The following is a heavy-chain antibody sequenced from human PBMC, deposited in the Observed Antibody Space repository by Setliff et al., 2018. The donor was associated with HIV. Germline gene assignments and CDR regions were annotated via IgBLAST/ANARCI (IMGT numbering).Heavy chain of an antibody. Sequence: SETLSLTCAVYGGSFSGYYWSWIRQPPGKGLEWIGEINHSGSTNYNPSLKSRVTISVDTSKNQLSLKLSSVTAADTAVYYCARAGRGSGRYVYSFDYWGQGGLVTV. CDR2: INHSGST. CDR1: GGSFSGYY. CDR3: ARAGRGSGRYVYSFDY. D-gene: IGHD1-26*01. V-gene: IGHV4-34*01. J-gene: IGHJ4*02.